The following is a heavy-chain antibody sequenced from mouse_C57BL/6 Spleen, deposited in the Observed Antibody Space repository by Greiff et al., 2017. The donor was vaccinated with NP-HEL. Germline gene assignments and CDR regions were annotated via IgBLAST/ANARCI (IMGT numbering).Heavy chain of an antibody. J-gene: IGHJ1*03. V-gene: IGHV5-9-1*02. D-gene: IGHD2-3*01. CDR1: GFTFSSYA. Sequence: EVQGVESGEGLVKPGGSLKLSCAASGFTFSSYAMSWVRQTPEKRLEWVAYISSGGDYIYYADTVKGRFTISRDNARNTLYLQISSLKAEDTAMYYCTRDGGLDFDVWGTGTTVTVSS. CDR3: TRDGGLDFDV. CDR2: ISSGGDYI.